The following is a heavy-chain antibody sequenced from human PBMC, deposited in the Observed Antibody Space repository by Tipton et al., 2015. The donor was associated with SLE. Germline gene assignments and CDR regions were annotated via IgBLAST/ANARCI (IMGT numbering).Heavy chain of an antibody. J-gene: IGHJ3*02. CDR2: IYGGGCT. Sequence: SLRLSCAASGFTVSSNYMTWVHQAPGKGLEWVSIIYGGGCTYYADSVKGRFTISRDSANNSLYLQMNSLRAEDTAVYYCATSALGAFDIWGQGTMVTVSS. V-gene: IGHV3-53*01. CDR1: GFTVSSNY. CDR3: ATSALGAFDI.